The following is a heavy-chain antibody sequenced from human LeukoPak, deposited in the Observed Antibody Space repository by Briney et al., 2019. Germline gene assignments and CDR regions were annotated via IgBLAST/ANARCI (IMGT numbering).Heavy chain of an antibody. CDR1: GGSISSSSYY. CDR2: IYYSGST. V-gene: IGHV4-39*07. D-gene: IGHD2-2*02. J-gene: IGHJ4*02. CDR3: ARDKNVVPAAIIALFDC. Sequence: PSETLSLTCTVSGGSISSSSYYWGWIRQPPEKGLEWIGSIYYSGSTYYNPSLKSRVTISVDTSKNQFSLKLSSVTAADTAVYYCARDKNVVPAAIIALFDCWGQGTLVTVSS.